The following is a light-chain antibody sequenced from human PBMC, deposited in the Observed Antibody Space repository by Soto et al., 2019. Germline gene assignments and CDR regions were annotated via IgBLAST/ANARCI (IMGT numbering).Light chain of an antibody. CDR2: AAS. V-gene: IGKV1-12*01. Sequence: DIQMTQSPSSVSASVGDRVTITCRASQGISSRLAWYQQKPGKAPNLLIYAASNLQSGVPSRFSGSGSETDFTLTIGSLQPEDFATYYCQQANSFPLTFGGGTKAEIK. CDR3: QQANSFPLT. CDR1: QGISSR. J-gene: IGKJ4*01.